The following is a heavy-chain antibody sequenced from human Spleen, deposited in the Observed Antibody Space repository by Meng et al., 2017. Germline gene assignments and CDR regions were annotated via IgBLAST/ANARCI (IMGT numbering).Heavy chain of an antibody. CDR1: GFTFSTYS. CDR2: ITSSSAYI. CDR3: AKGSSFGGELDY. V-gene: IGHV3-21*04. Sequence: RGSLRLSCEASGFTFSTYSLNWVRQAPGKALEWVASITSSSAYIYYADSVKGRFTIYRDNSKNTLFLQMNSLRAEDTALYYGAKGSSFGGELDYWGQGTLVTVSS. D-gene: IGHD3-3*01. J-gene: IGHJ4*01.